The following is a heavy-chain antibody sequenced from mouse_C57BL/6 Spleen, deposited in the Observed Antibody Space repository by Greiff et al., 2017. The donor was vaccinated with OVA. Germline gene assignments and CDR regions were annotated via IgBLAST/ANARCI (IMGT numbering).Heavy chain of an antibody. CDR2: INPSNGGT. V-gene: IGHV1-53*01. D-gene: IGHD2-3*01. Sequence: QVQLQQPGTELVKPGASVKLSCKASGYTFTSYWMHWVKQRPGQGLEWIGNINPSNGGTTYNEKFKSKATLTVDKSSSTAYMQLRSLTSEDSAVDYCAREGLLLTFEDWGTGTTVTVSS. J-gene: IGHJ1*03. CDR1: GYTFTSYW. CDR3: AREGLLLTFED.